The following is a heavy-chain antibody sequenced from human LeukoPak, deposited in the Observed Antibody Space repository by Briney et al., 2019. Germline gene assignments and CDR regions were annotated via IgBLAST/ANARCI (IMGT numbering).Heavy chain of an antibody. CDR1: GFTFSDYY. V-gene: IGHV3-11*01. CDR2: ISSSGSTI. Sequence: GGSLRLSCAASGFTFSDYYMSWIRQAPGKGLEWVSYISSSGSTIYYADSVKGRFTISRDNAKNSLYLQMNSLRAEDTAVYYCARALTTYYYDSSGYCYHYWGQGTLVTVSS. CDR3: ARALTTYYYDSSGYCYHY. D-gene: IGHD3-22*01. J-gene: IGHJ4*02.